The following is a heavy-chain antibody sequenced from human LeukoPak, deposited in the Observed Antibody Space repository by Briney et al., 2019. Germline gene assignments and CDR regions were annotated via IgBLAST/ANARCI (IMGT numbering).Heavy chain of an antibody. CDR1: GGSISSSNW. CDR3: ARRLGYSGYDPFDY. V-gene: IGHV4-4*02. Sequence: SGTLSLTCAVSGGSISSSNWWSWVRQPPGKGLEWIGEIYHSGSTNYNPSLKSRVTISVDKSKNQFSLKLSSVTAADTAEYYCARRLGYSGYDPFDYWGQGTLVTVSS. CDR2: IYHSGST. D-gene: IGHD5-12*01. J-gene: IGHJ4*02.